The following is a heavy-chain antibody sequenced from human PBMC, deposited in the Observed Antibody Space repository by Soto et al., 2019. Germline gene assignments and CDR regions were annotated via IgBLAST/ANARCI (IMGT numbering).Heavy chain of an antibody. CDR3: ARGGTAGYDFWSNPRGDWVTS. V-gene: IGHV1-8*01. D-gene: IGHD3-3*01. J-gene: IGHJ5*01. Sequence: QVQLLQSGAEVRRPGASVRVSCKASGYTFANYDVSWVRQAAGQGLEGMGWMSPAAGMTKTTYLPQSRARVNMIWDNSLATAYLAVHTLTSDDTAVYYWARGGTAGYDFWSNPRGDWVTSWGQGTLVVASS. CDR1: GYTFANYD. CDR2: MSPAAGMTKT.